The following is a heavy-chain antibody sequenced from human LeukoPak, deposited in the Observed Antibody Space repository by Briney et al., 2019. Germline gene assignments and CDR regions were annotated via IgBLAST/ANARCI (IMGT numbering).Heavy chain of an antibody. CDR1: GFTFTTYA. CDR2: ISGSGGST. CDR3: AKGESSNWYYFDY. Sequence: GGSLRLSCAASGFTFTTYAMSWVRQAPGKGLEWVSAISGSGGSTYYADSVKGRFTISRDNSKNTLYLQMSSLRAEDTALYYCAKGESSNWYYFDYWGQGTLVTVSS. D-gene: IGHD6-13*01. J-gene: IGHJ4*02. V-gene: IGHV3-23*01.